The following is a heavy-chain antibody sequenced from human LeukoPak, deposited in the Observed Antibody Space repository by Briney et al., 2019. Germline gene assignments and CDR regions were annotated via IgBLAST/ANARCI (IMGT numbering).Heavy chain of an antibody. CDR1: GYSISSGYY. D-gene: IGHD1-26*01. CDR2: IYHSGST. J-gene: IGHJ4*02. CDR3: ARHSSRWELLVDYFDY. Sequence: SETLSLTCAVSGYSISSGYYWGWIRQPPGKGLEWIGSIYHSGSTYYNPSLKSRVTISVDTSKNQFSLKLSSVTAADTAVYYCARHSSRWELLVDYFDYWGQGTLVTASS. V-gene: IGHV4-38-2*01.